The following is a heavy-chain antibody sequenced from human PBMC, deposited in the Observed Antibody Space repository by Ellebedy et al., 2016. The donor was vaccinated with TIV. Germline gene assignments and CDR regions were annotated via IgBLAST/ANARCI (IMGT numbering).Heavy chain of an antibody. Sequence: ASVKVSCXASGYTFTSYGISWVRQAPGQGLEWMGWISAYNGNTNYAQKLQGRVTMTTDTSTSTAYMELRSLRSDDTAVYYCAREARKSIAAAGAYDYWGQGTLVTVSS. V-gene: IGHV1-18*01. J-gene: IGHJ4*02. CDR1: GYTFTSYG. CDR2: ISAYNGNT. CDR3: AREARKSIAAAGAYDY. D-gene: IGHD6-13*01.